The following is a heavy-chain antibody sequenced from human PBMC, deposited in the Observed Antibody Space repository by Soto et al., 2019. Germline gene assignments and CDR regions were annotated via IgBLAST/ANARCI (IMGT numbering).Heavy chain of an antibody. D-gene: IGHD4-4*01. CDR2: ISSSSNTI. V-gene: IGHV3-48*01. Sequence: ESGGGLVQPGGSLRLSCAASGFTFSSYSMNWVRQAPGKGLEWVSYISSSSNTIYYADSVKGRFTISRDNAKNSLYLQMNSLRAEDTAVYYCARDSHDYGNPDYWGQGTLVTVSS. J-gene: IGHJ4*02. CDR3: ARDSHDYGNPDY. CDR1: GFTFSSYS.